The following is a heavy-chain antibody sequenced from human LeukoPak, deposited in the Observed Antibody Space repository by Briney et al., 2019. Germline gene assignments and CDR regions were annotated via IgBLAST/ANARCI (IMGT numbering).Heavy chain of an antibody. CDR1: GFTFSSHT. J-gene: IGHJ4*02. CDR2: ITSNSGSI. CDR3: AKFPQWPLRFSEN. D-gene: IGHD6-19*01. Sequence: GGSLRLSCAASGFTFSSHTMTWVRQAAGKGLEWVSTITSNSGSIDYAGSVKGRFTISRDNSKNTLYLQMNSLRAEDTAVYYCAKFPQWPLRFSENWGQGTLVTVSS. V-gene: IGHV3-23*01.